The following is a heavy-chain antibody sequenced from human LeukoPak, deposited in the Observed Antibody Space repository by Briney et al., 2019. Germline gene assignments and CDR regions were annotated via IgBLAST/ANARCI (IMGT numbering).Heavy chain of an antibody. CDR1: GFTFSSYA. J-gene: IGHJ4*02. D-gene: IGHD6-19*01. Sequence: PGGSLRLSCAASGFTFSSYAMHWVRQAPGKGLEWVAVISYDGSNKYYADSVKGRFTISRDNAKNSLYLQMNSLRVEDTAVYYCARKTGGCWGQGTLVIVSS. CDR3: ARKTGGC. CDR2: ISYDGSNK. V-gene: IGHV3-30-3*01.